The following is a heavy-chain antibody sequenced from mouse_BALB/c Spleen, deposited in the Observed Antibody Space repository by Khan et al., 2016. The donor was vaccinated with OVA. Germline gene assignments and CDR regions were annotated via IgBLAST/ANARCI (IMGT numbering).Heavy chain of an antibody. V-gene: IGHV5-12*02. CDR2: ISNRGSTT. D-gene: IGHD2-3*01. J-gene: IGHJ3*01. Sequence: EVELVESGGGLVQPGGSLTLSCPTSGFTFSDYYMYWVRQTPEKRLEWVAYISNRGSTTYYPDTVRGRFTISRDNAKNTLYLQMSRLKSEDTAKYYCAREGDDGGLAYWGQGTLVTVSA. CDR1: GFTFSDYY. CDR3: AREGDDGGLAY.